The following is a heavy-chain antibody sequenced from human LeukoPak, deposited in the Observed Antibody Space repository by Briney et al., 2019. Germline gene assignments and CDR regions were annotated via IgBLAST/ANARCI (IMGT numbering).Heavy chain of an antibody. Sequence: GGSLRLSCAGSGFTFSGYAMSWVRQAPGKGLEWVSSISSSSSYIYYADSVKGRFTVSRDNAKNSLCLQMNSLRVEDTAVYYCARGGYSFDYLGQGTLVTVSS. V-gene: IGHV3-21*01. CDR2: ISSSSSYI. CDR3: ARGGYSFDY. J-gene: IGHJ4*02. CDR1: GFTFSGYA. D-gene: IGHD5-12*01.